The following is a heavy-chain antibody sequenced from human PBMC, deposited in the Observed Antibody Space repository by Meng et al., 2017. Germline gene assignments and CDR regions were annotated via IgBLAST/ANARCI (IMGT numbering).Heavy chain of an antibody. CDR1: GDTFAAIW. J-gene: IGHJ4*02. D-gene: IGHD6-13*01. V-gene: IGHV1-2*06. Sequence: QVQPVQSGHKVKKPRAPEKLSRKPSGDTFAAIWIHCLRQAPGPGLDWMPRIDPNNDHTQYAQNFQGRVTMTSDTSISTVYMELNGLRSDDTAVYYCARDEYISAAGKLFGDYWGQGTLVTVSS. CDR2: IDPNNDHT. CDR3: ARDEYISAAGKLFGDY.